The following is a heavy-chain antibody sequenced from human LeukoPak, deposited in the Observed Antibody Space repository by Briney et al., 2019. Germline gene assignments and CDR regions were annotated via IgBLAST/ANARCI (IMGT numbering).Heavy chain of an antibody. V-gene: IGHV4-59*11. CDR2: VYYTGST. D-gene: IGHD3-22*01. CDR3: ARGDYDTSGYYPPHFDY. J-gene: IGHJ4*02. CDR1: GDSISSHY. Sequence: SETLSLTCTVSGDSISSHYWSWIRQSPGQGLELIAYVYYTGSTNYNPSLKSRVTISVDTSKNQFSLNLTSVTAADTAVYYCARGDYDTSGYYPPHFDYWGQGTLVTVSS.